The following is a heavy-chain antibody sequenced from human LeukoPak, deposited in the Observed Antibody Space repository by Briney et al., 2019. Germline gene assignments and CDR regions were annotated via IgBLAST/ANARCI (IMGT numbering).Heavy chain of an antibody. D-gene: IGHD2-21*02. CDR1: GGSISTYY. CDR3: ARRQIYPEIYCGGDCYGSGFDP. V-gene: IGHV4-59*08. Sequence: PSETLSLTCSVSGGSISTYYWSWVRQPPGKGLEWIGYIYYSGSTNYNPSLKSRVTISVDTSKNQFSLKLSSVTAADTAVYYCARRQIYPEIYCGGDCYGSGFDPWGQGTLVTVSS. CDR2: IYYSGST. J-gene: IGHJ5*02.